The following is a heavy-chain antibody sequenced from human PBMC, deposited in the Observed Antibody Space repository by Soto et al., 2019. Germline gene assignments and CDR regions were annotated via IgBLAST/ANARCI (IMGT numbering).Heavy chain of an antibody. CDR3: ARDLGSVVAATRLAEYFPH. J-gene: IGHJ1*01. Sequence: ASVKVSCKASGYTFTSYGISWVRQAPGQGLGWMGWISAYNGNTNYAQKLQGRVTMTTDTSTSTAYMELRSLRSDDTAVYYCARDLGSVVAATRLAEYFPHWGQGTLVTVSS. CDR2: ISAYNGNT. CDR1: GYTFTSYG. D-gene: IGHD2-15*01. V-gene: IGHV1-18*01.